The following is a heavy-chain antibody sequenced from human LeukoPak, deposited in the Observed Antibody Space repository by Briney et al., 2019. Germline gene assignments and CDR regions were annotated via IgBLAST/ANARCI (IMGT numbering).Heavy chain of an antibody. J-gene: IGHJ4*02. V-gene: IGHV3-23*01. Sequence: GGSLRLSCAVSGITLSNYGMSWVRQAPGKGLEWVAGISDSGGSTNYADSVKGRFTISRDNPKNTLYLQMNSLRAEDTAVYFCAKRGIVIRAVIIVGFRKEAYYFDYWGQGALVTVS. CDR3: AKRGIVIRAVIIVGFRKEAYYFDY. CDR1: GITLSNYG. D-gene: IGHD3-10*01. CDR2: ISDSGGST.